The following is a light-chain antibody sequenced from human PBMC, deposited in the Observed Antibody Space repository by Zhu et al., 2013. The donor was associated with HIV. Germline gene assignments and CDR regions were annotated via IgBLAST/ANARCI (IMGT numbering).Light chain of an antibody. Sequence: EIVLTQSPGTLSLSPGERATLSCRASQSVSTYLGWYQQKPGQAPRLLIYDASNRVTGIPARFSGSGSGTDFTLTISSLEPEDFAVYYCQQRSKITFGQGTRLEIK. V-gene: IGKV3-11*01. CDR3: QQRSKIT. CDR2: DAS. CDR1: QSVSTY. J-gene: IGKJ5*01.